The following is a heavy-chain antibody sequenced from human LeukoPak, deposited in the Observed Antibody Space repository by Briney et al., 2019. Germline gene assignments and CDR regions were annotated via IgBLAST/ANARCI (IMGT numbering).Heavy chain of an antibody. Sequence: SETLSLTCTVSGGSISSSSYYWGWIRQPPGKGLEWIGYIYYSGSTYYNPSLKSRVTISVDTSKNQFSLTLSSVTAADTAVYYCARERLVRGLDIWGQGTMVTVSS. CDR3: ARERLVRGLDI. V-gene: IGHV4-30-4*08. J-gene: IGHJ3*02. D-gene: IGHD3-9*01. CDR2: IYYSGST. CDR1: GGSISSSSYY.